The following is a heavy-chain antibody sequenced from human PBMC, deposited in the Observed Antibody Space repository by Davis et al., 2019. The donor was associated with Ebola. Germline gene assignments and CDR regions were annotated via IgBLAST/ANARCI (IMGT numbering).Heavy chain of an antibody. J-gene: IGHJ5*02. V-gene: IGHV1-46*01. CDR3: ARDRGRLTMIVVGHTTGWFDP. Sequence: AASVKVSCQASGYTFTSYYMHWVRQAPGQGLEWMGIINPSGGSTSYAQKFQGRVTMTRDTSTSTVYMELSSLRSEDTAVYYCARDRGRLTMIVVGHTTGWFDPWGQGTLVTVSS. CDR2: INPSGGST. D-gene: IGHD3-22*01. CDR1: GYTFTSYY.